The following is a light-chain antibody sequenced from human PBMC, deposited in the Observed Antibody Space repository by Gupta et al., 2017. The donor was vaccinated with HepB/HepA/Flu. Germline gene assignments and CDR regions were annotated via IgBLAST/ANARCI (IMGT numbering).Light chain of an antibody. Sequence: EIVMTQSPVTLSVSPGERATLSCRASQTISINLAWYQQKPGQSPRLLIYGASTRDTGIPARFRVSGSGTEFTLTISSRQSEDFAVYFCQQYADRPPWTFGQGTKVEIK. CDR3: QQYADRPPWT. CDR1: QTISIN. J-gene: IGKJ1*01. CDR2: GAS. V-gene: IGKV3-15*01.